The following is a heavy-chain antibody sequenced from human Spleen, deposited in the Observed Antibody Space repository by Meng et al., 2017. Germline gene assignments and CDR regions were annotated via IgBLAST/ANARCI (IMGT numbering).Heavy chain of an antibody. D-gene: IGHD4-11*01. V-gene: IGHV1-69*10. J-gene: IGHJ4*01. Sequence: QVQLVQSGAEVKKPGASVKVSCKASGGTFRNYTITWVRQAPGQGLECLGGIIPILPVANCPQTFQGRVTITADLSTSTAYMELRRLRSDDTAVYYCARDFSPVTRDYRSDFWGQGTLVTVSS. CDR1: GGTFRNYT. CDR3: ARDFSPVTRDYRSDF. CDR2: IIPILPVA.